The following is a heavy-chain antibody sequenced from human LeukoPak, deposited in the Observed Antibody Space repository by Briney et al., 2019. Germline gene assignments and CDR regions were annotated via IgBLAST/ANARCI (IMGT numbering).Heavy chain of an antibody. D-gene: IGHD1-26*01. J-gene: IGHJ4*02. CDR1: GGSISSGSYY. V-gene: IGHV4-61*09. CDR2: IYTSGST. CDR3: AREGNGSYSPFDY. Sequence: TSETLSLTCTVSGGSISSGSYYWTWIRQPAGKGLEWIGHIYTSGSTGYNPSLKSRVSISLDPSKNQFSLKLSSVTAADTAVYYCAREGNGSYSPFDYWGQGTLVTVSS.